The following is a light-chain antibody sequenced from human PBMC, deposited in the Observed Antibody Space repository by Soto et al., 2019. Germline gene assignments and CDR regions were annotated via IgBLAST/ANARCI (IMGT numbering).Light chain of an antibody. J-gene: IGLJ2*01. Sequence: QSALTQPASVSGSPGQSITISCTGTSSDVGGYNYVSWYQQHPGKAPKLMIYEVTNRPSGVSNRFSGSKSGNTASLTISGLQAEDEADYYCSSYTISSRLIFGGGTQLTVL. CDR2: EVT. CDR1: SSDVGGYNY. V-gene: IGLV2-14*01. CDR3: SSYTISSRLI.